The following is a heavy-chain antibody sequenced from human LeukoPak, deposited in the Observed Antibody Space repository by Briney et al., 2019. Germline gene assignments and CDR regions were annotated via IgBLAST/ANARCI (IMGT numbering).Heavy chain of an antibody. V-gene: IGHV1-18*01. CDR3: ARDFRYDYVWGSYRPDY. CDR1: GYTFTSYG. D-gene: IGHD3-16*02. J-gene: IGHJ4*02. Sequence: RASVKVSCKASGYTFTSYGISWVRQAPGQGLEWMGWISAYNGNTNYAQKLQGGVTMTTDTSTSTAYMELRSLRSDDTAVYYCARDFRYDYVWGSYRPDYWGQGTLVTVSS. CDR2: ISAYNGNT.